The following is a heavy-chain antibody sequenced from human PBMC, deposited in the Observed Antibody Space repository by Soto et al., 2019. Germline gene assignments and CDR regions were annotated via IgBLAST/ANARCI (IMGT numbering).Heavy chain of an antibody. J-gene: IGHJ6*02. D-gene: IGHD3-22*01. CDR1: GYTLTDLS. Sequence: ASVKVSCKVSGYTLTDLSMHWVRQAPGKGLEWMGSFDPEHGETIYAQKFQGRVTMTEDTSTDTANMELSSLRSEDTAVYYCATGAMRITAGHMIHYYYGMDVWGLGTTVTVSS. CDR2: FDPEHGET. V-gene: IGHV1-24*01. CDR3: ATGAMRITAGHMIHYYYGMDV.